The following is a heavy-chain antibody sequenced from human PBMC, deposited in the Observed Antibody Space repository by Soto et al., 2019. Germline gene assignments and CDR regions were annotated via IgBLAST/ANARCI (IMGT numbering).Heavy chain of an antibody. Sequence: QVHLVESGGGVVQPGTSLRLSCAASGFTFSSFGMNWVRQAPGKGLEWVAVILYDGRSEYYAGSVKGRFTISRDNSNNTLSLQINSLRPEDTALYYCARGAGYSCGEFDNWGQGTLVIVSS. J-gene: IGHJ4*02. CDR1: GFTFSSFG. CDR3: ARGAGYSCGEFDN. V-gene: IGHV3-30*03. CDR2: ILYDGRSE. D-gene: IGHD6-19*01.